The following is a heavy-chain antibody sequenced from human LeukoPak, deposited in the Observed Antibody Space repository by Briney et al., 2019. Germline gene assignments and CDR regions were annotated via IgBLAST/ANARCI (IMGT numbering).Heavy chain of an antibody. J-gene: IGHJ3*01. CDR2: ISSSSGYI. Sequence: GGSLRLSCAASGFTFSSHSMNWVRQAAGKGLEWVSFISSSSGYIFYADSMKGRFTISRDNAKNSLYLQMNSLRAEDTAIYYCTRDLPIAMIADAFDLWGQGTMVTVSS. CDR1: GFTFSSHS. D-gene: IGHD3-22*01. CDR3: TRDLPIAMIADAFDL. V-gene: IGHV3-21*01.